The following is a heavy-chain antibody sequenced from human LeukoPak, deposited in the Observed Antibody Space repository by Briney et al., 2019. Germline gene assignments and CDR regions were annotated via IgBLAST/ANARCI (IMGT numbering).Heavy chain of an antibody. CDR2: INPNSGGT. J-gene: IGHJ6*03. CDR1: GYTFTGYY. V-gene: IGHV1-2*02. Sequence: ASVKASCKASGYTFTGYYMHWVRQAPGQGLEWMGWINPNSGGTNYAQKFQGRVTMTRDTSISTAYMELSRLRSDDTAVYYCARDPSYGSGSYNYYYYYYMDVWGKGTTVTISS. D-gene: IGHD3-10*01. CDR3: ARDPSYGSGSYNYYYYYYMDV.